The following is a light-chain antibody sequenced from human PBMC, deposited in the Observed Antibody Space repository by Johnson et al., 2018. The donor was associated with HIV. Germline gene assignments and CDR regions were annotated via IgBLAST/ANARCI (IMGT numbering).Light chain of an antibody. CDR3: GTWESSLRGGF. Sequence: QSVLTQPPSVSAAPGQKVTISCSGSSSNIGNNYVSWYQQLPGTAPKLLIYDNNKRPSGIPDRFSGSKSGTSATLGITGLQTGDEADYYGGTWESSLRGGFCGTWTKVTVL. CDR2: DNN. V-gene: IGLV1-51*01. J-gene: IGLJ1*01. CDR1: SSNIGNNY.